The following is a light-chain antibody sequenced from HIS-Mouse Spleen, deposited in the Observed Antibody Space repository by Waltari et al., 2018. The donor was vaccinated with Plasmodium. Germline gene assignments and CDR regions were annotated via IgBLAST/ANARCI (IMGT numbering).Light chain of an antibody. V-gene: IGLV3-25*03. Sequence: SYELTQPPSVPVSPGQTARITCSGDALPKQYAYWYQQKPGPAPVLVIYKDSERPSGIPERFSGSSSGTTVTLTISGVQAEDEADYYCQSADSSGTPNWVFGGGTKLTVL. CDR1: ALPKQY. CDR3: QSADSSGTPNWV. CDR2: KDS. J-gene: IGLJ3*02.